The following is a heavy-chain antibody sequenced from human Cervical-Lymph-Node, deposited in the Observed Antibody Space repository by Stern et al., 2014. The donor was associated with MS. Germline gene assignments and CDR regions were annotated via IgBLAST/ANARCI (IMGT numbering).Heavy chain of an antibody. J-gene: IGHJ4*02. CDR3: AKHACTGAACPFDL. D-gene: IGHD2-8*02. Sequence: QMQLVQSGPGLVKPSETLSLTCAVSGDSISSYTHYWAWIRQPPGKGLEWIGSVYYSGATYYNPSLKSPVTISVDTSKNHFSLGLNSVTAADTAVYYCAKHACTGAACPFDLWGQGTLVTVSS. V-gene: IGHV4-39*01. CDR1: GDSISSYTHY. CDR2: VYYSGAT.